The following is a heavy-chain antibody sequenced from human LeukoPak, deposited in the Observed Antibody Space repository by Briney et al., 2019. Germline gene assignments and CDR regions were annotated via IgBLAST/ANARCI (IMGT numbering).Heavy chain of an antibody. CDR1: GFTFRNYA. V-gene: IGHV3-30*02. Sequence: GGSLRLSCAAAGFTFRNYAMYWVRQAPGKVLEWVAFTNYDGSDRCYADSVKGRFTVSRNNPKNTLYLQMNSLRTEDTAVYYCAKDLPDRYSLEYWGQGTMVTVPS. CDR3: AKDLPDRYSLEY. CDR2: TNYDGSDR. J-gene: IGHJ4*02. D-gene: IGHD2-15*01.